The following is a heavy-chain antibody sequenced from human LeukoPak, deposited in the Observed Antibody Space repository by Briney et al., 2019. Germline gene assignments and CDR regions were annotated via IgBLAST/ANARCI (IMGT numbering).Heavy chain of an antibody. CDR1: GGSISSYY. V-gene: IGHV4-59*01. CDR3: ARGAYYYDSSGYYSY. Sequence: PSETLSLTCTVSGGSISSYYWSWIRQPPGKGLEWIGYIYYSGSTNYNPSLKSRVTISVDTSKNQFSLKLSSVTAADTAVYYCARGAYYYDSSGYYSYWGQGTLVPVSS. J-gene: IGHJ4*02. CDR2: IYYSGST. D-gene: IGHD3-22*01.